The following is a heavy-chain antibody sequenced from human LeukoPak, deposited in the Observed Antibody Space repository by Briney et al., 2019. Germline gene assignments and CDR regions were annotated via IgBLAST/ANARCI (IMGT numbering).Heavy chain of an antibody. CDR3: ARDGTKITMVRGVTNGYMDV. Sequence: GASVKVSFKASGYTFTSYGISWGRQAPGQGLEWMGWISAYNGNTNYAQKLQGRVTMTTDTSTSTAYMELSRMRSDDTAVYYCARDGTKITMVRGVTNGYMDVWGKGTTVTVSS. J-gene: IGHJ6*03. D-gene: IGHD3-10*01. CDR1: GYTFTSYG. CDR2: ISAYNGNT. V-gene: IGHV1-18*01.